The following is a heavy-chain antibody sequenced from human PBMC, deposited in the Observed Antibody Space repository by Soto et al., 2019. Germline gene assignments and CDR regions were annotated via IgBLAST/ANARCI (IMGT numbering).Heavy chain of an antibody. CDR1: GGSISRSNW. CDR3: ARSITFDWLFFDY. J-gene: IGHJ4*02. V-gene: IGHV4-4*02. Sequence: SETLSLTCAVSGGSISRSNWWSWVRQPPGKGLEWIGEIYHTGSTNYNPSLKSRVTISVDKSKNQFSLKLSSVTAADTAVYSCARSITFDWLFFDYWGQGTLVTV. CDR2: IYHTGST. D-gene: IGHD3-9*01.